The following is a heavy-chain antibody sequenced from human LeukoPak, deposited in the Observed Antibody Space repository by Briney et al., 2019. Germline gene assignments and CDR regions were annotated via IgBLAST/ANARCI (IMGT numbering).Heavy chain of an antibody. CDR3: ARGSLEEELDY. CDR2: ISSSSSTI. J-gene: IGHJ4*02. V-gene: IGHV3-48*01. D-gene: IGHD5-24*01. Sequence: GGSLRLSCAASGFTFSSYSMNWVRQAPGKGLEWVSYISSSSSTIYYADSVKGRFTISRDNAKNSLYLQMNSLRAEDTAVYYCARGSLEEELDYWGQGTLVTVSS. CDR1: GFTFSSYS.